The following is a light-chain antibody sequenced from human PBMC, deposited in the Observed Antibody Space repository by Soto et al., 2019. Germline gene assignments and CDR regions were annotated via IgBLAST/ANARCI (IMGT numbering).Light chain of an antibody. J-gene: IGLJ1*01. CDR1: SSDVGSYNL. Sequence: QSVLTQPASVSGSPGQSITISCTGTSSDVGSYNLVSWYQQHPGKAPKLMIYEVSKRPSGVPDRFSGSKSGTSASLAISGLRSEDEADYYCAAWDDSLSGRGVFGTGTKVTVL. CDR2: EVS. CDR3: AAWDDSLSGRGV. V-gene: IGLV2-14*02.